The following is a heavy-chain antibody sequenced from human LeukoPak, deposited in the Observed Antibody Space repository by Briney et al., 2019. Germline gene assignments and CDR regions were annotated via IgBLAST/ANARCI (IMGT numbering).Heavy chain of an antibody. CDR3: ARHVTISGPYDASDI. V-gene: IGHV4-59*08. CDR2: IYYSGGT. J-gene: IGHJ3*02. Sequence: SETLSLTCTVSGDSISSYYWSWIRQPPGKGLEWIGCIYYSGGTDYTPSLKSRVTISVDTSKNQFSLKLRSVTAADTAVYYCARHVTISGPYDASDIWGQGTMVTVSP. CDR1: GDSISSYY. D-gene: IGHD5-24*01.